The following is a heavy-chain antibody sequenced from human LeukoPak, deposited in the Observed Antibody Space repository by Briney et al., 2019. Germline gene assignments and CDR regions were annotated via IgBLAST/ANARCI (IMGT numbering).Heavy chain of an antibody. Sequence: SETLSLTCTVSGGSISSYYWSWIRQPPGKGLEWIGYIYHSGSTYYNPSLKSRVTISVDRSKNQFSLKLSSVTAADTAVYYCARVYPKEDYWGQGTLVTVSS. J-gene: IGHJ4*02. D-gene: IGHD2-2*01. CDR2: IYHSGST. V-gene: IGHV4-59*12. CDR1: GGSISSYY. CDR3: ARVYPKEDY.